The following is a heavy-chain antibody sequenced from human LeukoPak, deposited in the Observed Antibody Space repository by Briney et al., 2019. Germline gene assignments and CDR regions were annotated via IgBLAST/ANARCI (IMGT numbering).Heavy chain of an antibody. V-gene: IGHV4-38-2*01. CDR3: ARGSDRYYDFWSGYPYYYGMDV. Sequence: SETLSLTCAVSGYSISSGYYWGWIRQPPGKGLEWIGSIYHSGSTYYNPSLKSRVTISVDTSKNQFSLKLSSVTAADTAVYYCARGSDRYYDFWSGYPYYYGMDVWGQGTTVTVSS. J-gene: IGHJ6*02. D-gene: IGHD3-3*01. CDR1: GYSISSGYY. CDR2: IYHSGST.